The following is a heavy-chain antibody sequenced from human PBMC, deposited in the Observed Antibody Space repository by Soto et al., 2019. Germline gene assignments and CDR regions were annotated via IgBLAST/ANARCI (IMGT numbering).Heavy chain of an antibody. CDR3: ARGPTGNSFDP. J-gene: IGHJ5*02. V-gene: IGHV4-59*01. D-gene: IGHD1-1*01. Sequence: QVQLQESGPGLVKPSETLSLTCNISGGSISRYYWSWIRQSPGKGQEWIGYIYYSGNTNYNPSLKSRVTISVDTCKNQFSLQLRSVTAADTAVYYCARGPTGNSFDPWGQGTLVTVSS. CDR2: IYYSGNT. CDR1: GGSISRYY.